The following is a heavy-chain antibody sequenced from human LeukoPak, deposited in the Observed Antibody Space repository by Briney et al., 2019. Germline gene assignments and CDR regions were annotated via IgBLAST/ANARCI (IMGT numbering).Heavy chain of an antibody. D-gene: IGHD3-22*01. CDR2: MNPNSGNT. CDR1: GYTFTSYD. CDR3: ARGYYDNSGYTDFQH. J-gene: IGHJ1*01. Sequence: ASVKVSCKASGYTFTSYDINWVRQATGQGLEWMGWMNPNSGNTGYAQKFQGRVTMTRNTYISTAYMELSSLRSEDTAVYYCARGYYDNSGYTDFQHWGQGTLVTVSS. V-gene: IGHV1-8*01.